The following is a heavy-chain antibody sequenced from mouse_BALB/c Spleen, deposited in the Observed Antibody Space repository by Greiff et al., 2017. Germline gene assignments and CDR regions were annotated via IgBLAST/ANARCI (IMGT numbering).Heavy chain of an antibody. V-gene: IGHV5-6-3*01. CDR2: INSNGGST. CDR3: ARELPFDY. Sequence: DVKLVESGGGLVQPGGSLKLSCAASGFTFSSYGMSWVRQTPDKRLELVATINSNGGSTYYPDSVKGRFTISRDNAKNTLYLQMSSLKSEDTAMYYCARELPFDYWGQGTTLTVSS. CDR1: GFTFSSYG. J-gene: IGHJ2*01.